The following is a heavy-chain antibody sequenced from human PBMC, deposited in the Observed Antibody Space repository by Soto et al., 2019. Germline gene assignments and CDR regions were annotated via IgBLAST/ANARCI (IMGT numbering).Heavy chain of an antibody. V-gene: IGHV3-23*01. D-gene: IGHD2-2*01. J-gene: IGHJ2*01. CDR1: GFTFINYA. Sequence: ESGGGLVQPGGSLRLSCVGSGFTFINYAMNWVRQTPGKGLEWVSGISGGGDRTFDADSVKGRFTISRDNSKNTVNLQMNSLRADDTAVYYCARKVLGSTSRPDWWYFDLWGRGTLVTVSP. CDR2: ISGGGDRT. CDR3: ARKVLGSTSRPDWWYFDL.